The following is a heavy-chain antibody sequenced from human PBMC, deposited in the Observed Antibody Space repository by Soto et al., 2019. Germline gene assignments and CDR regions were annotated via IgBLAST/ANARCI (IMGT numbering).Heavy chain of an antibody. CDR2: IYWDDDK. CDR3: AXXXXYDSSGSYATYFDY. J-gene: IGHJ4*02. V-gene: IGHV2-5*02. Sequence: QITLKESGPTLVKPTQTLTLTCTFSGFSLSTSAVGVGWIRQPPGKALEWVALIYWDDDKRYSPSLKSRLTITKDTSKNQVVLTMANMDPVDTATYYCAXXXXYDSSGSYATYFDYWGQGALVTVSS. CDR1: GFSLSTSAVG. D-gene: IGHD3-22*01.